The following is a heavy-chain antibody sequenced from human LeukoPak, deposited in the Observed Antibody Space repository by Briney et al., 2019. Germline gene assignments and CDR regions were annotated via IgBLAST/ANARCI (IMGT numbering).Heavy chain of an antibody. CDR1: GYTFTSYD. Sequence: ASVKVSCKASGYTFTSYDINWVRQATGQGLEWMGWMNPNSGNTGYAQKFQGRVTITADRSTSTAYMELSSLRSEDTAVYYCARAHYYDSSGYFYLSAFDIWGQGTMVTVSS. V-gene: IGHV1-8*03. J-gene: IGHJ3*02. CDR3: ARAHYYDSSGYFYLSAFDI. D-gene: IGHD3-22*01. CDR2: MNPNSGNT.